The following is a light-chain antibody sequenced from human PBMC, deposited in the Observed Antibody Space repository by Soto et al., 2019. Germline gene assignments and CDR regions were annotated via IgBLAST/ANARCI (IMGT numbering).Light chain of an antibody. CDR2: AAS. Sequence: IQLTQSPSSLSASVGDRVTITCRASQGISSYLAWFQQKPGKAPKLLIYAASTLQSGVPSRFSGSGSGTEFTLTISSLQPEDFATYSCQQLNSYPYTVGQGTKVEIK. J-gene: IGKJ2*01. CDR3: QQLNSYPYT. V-gene: IGKV1-9*01. CDR1: QGISSY.